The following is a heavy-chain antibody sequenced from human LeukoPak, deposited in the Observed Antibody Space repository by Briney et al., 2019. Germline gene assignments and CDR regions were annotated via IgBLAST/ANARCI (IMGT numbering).Heavy chain of an antibody. V-gene: IGHV4-39*01. CDR2: IYYSGST. D-gene: IGHD6-19*01. CDR3: ARQVVAVAGTGYFDY. Sequence: TSETLSLTCTVSGGSIRSSSYYWGWIRQPPGKGLEWIGSIYYSGSTYYNASLKSRGTISVDTSKNQFSLKLNSVTAADTAVYFCARQVVAVAGTGYFDYWGQGTLVTASP. CDR1: GGSIRSSSYY. J-gene: IGHJ4*02.